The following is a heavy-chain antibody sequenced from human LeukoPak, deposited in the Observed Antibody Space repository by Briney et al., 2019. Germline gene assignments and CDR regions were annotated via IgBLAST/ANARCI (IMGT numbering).Heavy chain of an antibody. CDR3: AKDFRFGTGR. J-gene: IGHJ4*02. D-gene: IGHD3-16*01. V-gene: IGHV3-30-3*01. CDR1: GFTFSRYA. CDR2: ISYDGSNK. Sequence: GGSLRLSCAASGFTFSRYAMHWVRQAPAKGLEWVAVISYDGSNKYYADSVKGRFTISRDNSKNTLYPQMNSLRAEDTAVYYCAKDFRFGTGRWGQGTLVTVSS.